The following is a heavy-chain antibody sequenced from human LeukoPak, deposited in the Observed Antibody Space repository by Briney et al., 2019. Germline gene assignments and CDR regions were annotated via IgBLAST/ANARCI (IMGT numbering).Heavy chain of an antibody. CDR2: IYYSGST. J-gene: IGHJ4*02. CDR3: ARAQTTVVPKGAFDY. D-gene: IGHD4-23*01. Sequence: SETLSLTCTVSGGSISSYYWSWIRQPPGKGLEWIGYIYYSGSTNYNPSLKSRVTISVDTSKNQFSLKLSSVTAADTAVYYCARAQTTVVPKGAFDYWGQGTLVTVSS. V-gene: IGHV4-59*12. CDR1: GGSISSYY.